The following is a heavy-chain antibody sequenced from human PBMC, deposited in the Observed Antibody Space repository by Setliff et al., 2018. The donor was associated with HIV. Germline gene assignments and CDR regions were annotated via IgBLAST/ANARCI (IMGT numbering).Heavy chain of an antibody. V-gene: IGHV4-34*12. CDR2: IFYSGST. D-gene: IGHD5-12*01. J-gene: IGHJ6*02. CDR1: GGSFSGYY. CDR3: AREPATYNGYNWDYYGTDL. Sequence: SETLSLTCAVYGGSFSGYYWSWIRQSPGKGLEWIGYIFYSGSTTYNPSLKSRLTISIDTSKNRFSLKLKSVTAADTAVYYCAREPATYNGYNWDYYGTDLWGQGTTVTVSS.